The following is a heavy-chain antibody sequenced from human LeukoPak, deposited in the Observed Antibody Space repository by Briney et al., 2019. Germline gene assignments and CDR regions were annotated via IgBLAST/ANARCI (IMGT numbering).Heavy chain of an antibody. CDR2: ITIGGGRT. Sequence: GGSLRLSCEASGFTFSSYAMAWVRQAPGKGLEWVSSITIGGGRTYYADSVKGRFTISRDNSKNTLYLQMNSLRAEDTAVYYCARDLTSKYWGQGTLVTVSS. CDR1: GFTFSSYA. V-gene: IGHV3-23*01. CDR3: ARDLTSKY. D-gene: IGHD2/OR15-2a*01. J-gene: IGHJ4*02.